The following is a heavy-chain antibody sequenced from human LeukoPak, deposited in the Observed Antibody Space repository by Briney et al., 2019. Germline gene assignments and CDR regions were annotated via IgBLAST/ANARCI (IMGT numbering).Heavy chain of an antibody. CDR3: ARPDCSSTSCYAVSNWFDP. J-gene: IGHJ5*02. CDR1: GGSISSSSYY. CDR2: IYYSGST. D-gene: IGHD2-2*01. Sequence: SETLSLTCTVSGGSISSSSYYWGWIRQPPGKGLEWIGSIYYSGSTYYNPSLKSRVTISVDTSKNQFSLKLSSVTAADTAVYYCARPDCSSTSCYAVSNWFDPWGQGTLVTVSS. V-gene: IGHV4-39*01.